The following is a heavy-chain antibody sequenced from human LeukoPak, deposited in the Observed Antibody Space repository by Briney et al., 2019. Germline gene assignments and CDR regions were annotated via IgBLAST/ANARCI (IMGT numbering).Heavy chain of an antibody. CDR2: INPSGGAT. D-gene: IGHD6-13*01. J-gene: IGHJ4*02. V-gene: IGHV1-46*01. Sequence: GASVKVSCKASGYTFTTYYMHWVRQAPGQGLEWMGIINPSGGATSYAQRFQGRVTMTRDTSTSTVYMQLSSLRSEDTAVYYCARGGMTAGGNLYFDYCGQGTLGTVSS. CDR3: ARGGMTAGGNLYFDY. CDR1: GYTFTTYY.